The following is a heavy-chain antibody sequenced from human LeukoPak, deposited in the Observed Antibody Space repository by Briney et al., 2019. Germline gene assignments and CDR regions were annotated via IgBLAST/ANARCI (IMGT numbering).Heavy chain of an antibody. V-gene: IGHV1-2*06. CDR3: ARAKGSGSTTLDY. CDR2: INPNSGGT. J-gene: IGHJ4*02. D-gene: IGHD3-10*01. Sequence: ASVKVSCKASGYTFTGYYIHWVRQAPGQGLEWMGRINPNSGGTNYAQKFQGRVTMTRDTSISTAYMELSRLRSDDTAVYYCARAKGSGSTTLDYWGQGTLVTVSS. CDR1: GYTFTGYY.